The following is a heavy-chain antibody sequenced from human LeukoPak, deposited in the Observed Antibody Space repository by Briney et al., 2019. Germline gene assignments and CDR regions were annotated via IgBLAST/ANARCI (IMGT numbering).Heavy chain of an antibody. CDR3: AAETLLVGASDY. V-gene: IGHV4-39*01. Sequence: PSETLSLTCTVSGGSIRSSYYYWGWIRQPPGKGLEWIGSIYYSGSTYYNPSLKSRVTISVDTSKNQFSLKLSSVTAADTAVYYCAAETLLVGASDYWGQGTLATVSS. D-gene: IGHD1-26*01. J-gene: IGHJ4*02. CDR2: IYYSGST. CDR1: GGSIRSSYYY.